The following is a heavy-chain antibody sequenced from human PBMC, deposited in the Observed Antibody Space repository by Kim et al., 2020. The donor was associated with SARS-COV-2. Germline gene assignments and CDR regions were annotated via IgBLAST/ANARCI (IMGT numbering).Heavy chain of an antibody. J-gene: IGHJ4*02. D-gene: IGHD3-3*01. CDR3: ATQVRSLYFFDY. V-gene: IGHV3-49*02. Sequence: DYDASVKGRFTSSKDDSTSVAYLQMNSLKTEEAAVYYCATQVRSLYFFDYWGQGTLVTVSS.